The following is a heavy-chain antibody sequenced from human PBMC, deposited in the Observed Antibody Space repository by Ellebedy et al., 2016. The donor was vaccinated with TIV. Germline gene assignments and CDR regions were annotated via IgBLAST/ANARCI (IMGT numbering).Heavy chain of an antibody. Sequence: SETLSLXCTVSGGSISSYYWSWIRQPPGKGLEWIGYIYYSGSTNYNPSLKSRVTISVDTSKNQFSLKLSSVTAADTAVYYCARVSVRGVIIRGFDPWGQGTLVTVSS. CDR3: ARVSVRGVIIRGFDP. D-gene: IGHD3-10*01. J-gene: IGHJ5*02. CDR2: IYYSGST. V-gene: IGHV4-59*01. CDR1: GGSISSYY.